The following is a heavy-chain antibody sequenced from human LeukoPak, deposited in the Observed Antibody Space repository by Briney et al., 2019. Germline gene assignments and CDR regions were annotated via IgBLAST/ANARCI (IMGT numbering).Heavy chain of an antibody. J-gene: IGHJ6*03. CDR3: VRGTYHAYYMDV. CDR1: GFTFSSYG. D-gene: IGHD3-16*01. Sequence: GGSLRLSCAASGFTFSSYGMHWVRQAPGKGLEWVAFIRYDGSNKYYADSVKGRFTISRDNSKNTLYLQTSSLTAEDTAVYYCVRGTYHAYYMDVWGKGTTVTVSS. CDR2: IRYDGSNK. V-gene: IGHV3-30*02.